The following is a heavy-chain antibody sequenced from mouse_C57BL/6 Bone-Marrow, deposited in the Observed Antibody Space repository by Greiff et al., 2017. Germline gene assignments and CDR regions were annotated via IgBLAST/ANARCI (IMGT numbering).Heavy chain of an antibody. D-gene: IGHD1-1*01. J-gene: IGHJ4*01. V-gene: IGHV1-64*01. Sequence: QVQLQQPGAELVKPGASVKLSCKASGYTFTSYWMHWVKQRPGKGLEWIGTIHPNSGSTNYNEKFKRKARLTVDKSSCTAYMEFSSLTSEYSAVYYCAREGYYYGSSYLYYYAMDYWGQGTSVTVSS. CDR2: IHPNSGST. CDR1: GYTFTSYW. CDR3: AREGYYYGSSYLYYYAMDY.